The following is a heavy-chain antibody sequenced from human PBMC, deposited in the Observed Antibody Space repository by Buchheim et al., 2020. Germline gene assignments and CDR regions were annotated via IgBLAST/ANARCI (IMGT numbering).Heavy chain of an antibody. D-gene: IGHD3-10*01. CDR3: ARSGVRGPINYPLYYFDY. CDR2: IDWDDEK. V-gene: IGHV2-70*04. CDR1: GFSLSTSGVR. Sequence: QVTLKESGPALVKPTQTLTLTCSFSGFSLSTSGVRVNWIRQPPGKALEWLARIDWDDEKYYDTSLKTRLTISKDTPKNQVFLTMTNMDPVDTATYYCARSGVRGPINYPLYYFDYWGQGTL. J-gene: IGHJ4*02.